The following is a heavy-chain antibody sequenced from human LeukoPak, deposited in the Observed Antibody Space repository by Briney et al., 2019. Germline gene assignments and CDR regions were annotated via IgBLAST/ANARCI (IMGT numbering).Heavy chain of an antibody. V-gene: IGHV3-21*01. D-gene: IGHD6-19*01. Sequence: GGSLRLSCAASGFTFRTYSMNWVRQVPGRGLEWVPSITSSSTYIYYADSVKGRFTISRDNAKNSLYLQMNSLRAEDTAVYYCARDLGIRVAGPFFDNWGQGTLVTVSS. CDR3: ARDLGIRVAGPFFDN. CDR1: GFTFRTYS. J-gene: IGHJ4*02. CDR2: ITSSSTYI.